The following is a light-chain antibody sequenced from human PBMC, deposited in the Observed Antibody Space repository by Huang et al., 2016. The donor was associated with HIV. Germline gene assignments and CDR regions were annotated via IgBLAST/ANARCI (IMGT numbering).Light chain of an antibody. CDR1: QRVLSRPSNKTY. CDR2: WAA. CDR3: QQYFISPPT. V-gene: IGKV4-1*01. J-gene: IGKJ2*01. Sequence: DIVMTQSPDSLAVSLGERATINCKYSQRVLSRPSNKTYLAWYQQRPGQSPTRLIYWAATRQSGVPDRFSGSGSVTHFTLTISSLQAEDVAFYYCQQYFISPPTFGQGTKLEI.